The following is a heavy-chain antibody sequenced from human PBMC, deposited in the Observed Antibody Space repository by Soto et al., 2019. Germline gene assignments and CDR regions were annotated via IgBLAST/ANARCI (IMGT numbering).Heavy chain of an antibody. J-gene: IGHJ4*02. V-gene: IGHV4-39*07. D-gene: IGHD5-12*01. Sequence: SETLSLTCSVSGGSISSSSYYWGWIRQPPGKGLEWIGSIYYSGSTNYNPSLKSRVTISVDTSKNQFSLKLSSVTAADTAVYYCARAYVRRDGYNLTIFDYWGQGTLVTVSS. CDR2: IYYSGST. CDR3: ARAYVRRDGYNLTIFDY. CDR1: GGSISSSSYY.